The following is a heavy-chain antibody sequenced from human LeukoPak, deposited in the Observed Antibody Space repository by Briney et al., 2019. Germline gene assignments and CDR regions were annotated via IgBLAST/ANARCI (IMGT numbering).Heavy chain of an antibody. CDR1: GFTFSDYY. CDR3: AREASGVSYLGGLDV. CDR2: ISSSGSTI. D-gene: IGHD6-13*01. V-gene: IGHV3-11*01. Sequence: GGSLRLSCAASGFTFSDYYMSWLRQAPGKGLEWVAYISSSGSTIYYADSVKGRFTISRDNAKNSLYLQMNSLRAEDTAVYYCAREASGVSYLGGLDVWGQGTTVTVSS. J-gene: IGHJ6*02.